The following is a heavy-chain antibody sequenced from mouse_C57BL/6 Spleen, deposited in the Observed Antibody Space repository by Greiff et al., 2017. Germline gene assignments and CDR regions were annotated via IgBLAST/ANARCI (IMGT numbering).Heavy chain of an antibody. CDR2: IYPGSGST. J-gene: IGHJ2*01. CDR1: GYTFTSYW. Sequence: QVQLQQPGAELVKPGASVKMSCKASGYTFTSYWITWVKQRPGQGLEWIGDIYPGSGSTNYNEKFKSKATLTVDTSSSTAYMQLSSLTSEDSAVSYCAREGKYLITTVVAARYSFEYWGQGTTLTVSS. D-gene: IGHD1-1*01. V-gene: IGHV1-55*01. CDR3: AREGKYLITTVVAARYSFEY.